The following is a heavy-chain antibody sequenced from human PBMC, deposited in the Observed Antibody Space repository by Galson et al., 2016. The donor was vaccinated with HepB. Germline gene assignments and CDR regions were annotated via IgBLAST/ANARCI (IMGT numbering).Heavy chain of an antibody. D-gene: IGHD3-9*01. Sequence: SLRLSCAASGFSFSTAWMTWVRQAPGKGLEWIGRSKSNTDGGAIDYAAPVRGRFTISRDDSRDTLFLQMNSLKFEDTAVYYCTVCGLTGDLDYWGRGTRVAVSS. CDR2: SKSNTDGGAI. CDR3: TVCGLTGDLDY. J-gene: IGHJ4*03. V-gene: IGHV3-15*01. CDR1: GFSFSTAW.